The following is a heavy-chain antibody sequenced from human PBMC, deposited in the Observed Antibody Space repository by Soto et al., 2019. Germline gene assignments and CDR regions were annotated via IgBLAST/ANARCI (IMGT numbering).Heavy chain of an antibody. Sequence: GPLRLSGASSGFTFSSYAMIWIRQAPGKGLEWVSAISGSGGSTYYADSVKGRFTISRDNSKNTLYLQMNSLRAEDTAVYYCARDIEWAGGGYYYYGMDVWGQGTTVTVSS. CDR1: GFTFSSYA. J-gene: IGHJ6*02. CDR2: ISGSGGST. D-gene: IGHD5-12*01. V-gene: IGHV3-23*01. CDR3: ARDIEWAGGGYYYYGMDV.